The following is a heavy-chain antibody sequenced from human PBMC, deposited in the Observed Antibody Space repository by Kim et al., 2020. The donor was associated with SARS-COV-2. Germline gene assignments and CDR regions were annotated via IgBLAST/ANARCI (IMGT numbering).Heavy chain of an antibody. V-gene: IGHV5-51*01. J-gene: IGHJ4*02. Sequence: YSPSFQGQVTISADKSISTAYLQWSSLKASDTAMYYCAVGRRWLQRPFDYWGQGTLVTVSS. D-gene: IGHD5-12*01. CDR3: AVGRRWLQRPFDY.